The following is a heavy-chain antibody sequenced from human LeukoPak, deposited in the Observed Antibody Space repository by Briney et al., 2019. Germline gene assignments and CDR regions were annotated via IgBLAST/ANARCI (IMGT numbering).Heavy chain of an antibody. CDR3: ARQNSGSYSDDAFDI. J-gene: IGHJ3*02. CDR1: GGSISSSSYY. Sequence: SETLSLTCTVSGGSISSSSYYWGWIRQPPGKGLEWIGSIYYSGSTYYNPSLKSRVTISVDTSKNRFSLKLSSVTAADTAVYYCARQNSGSYSDDAFDIWGQGTMVTVSS. D-gene: IGHD1-26*01. V-gene: IGHV4-39*01. CDR2: IYYSGST.